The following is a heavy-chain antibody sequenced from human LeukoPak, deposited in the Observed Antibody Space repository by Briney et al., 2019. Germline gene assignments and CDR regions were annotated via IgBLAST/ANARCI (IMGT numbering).Heavy chain of an antibody. CDR2: FDPEDGET. V-gene: IGHV1-24*01. CDR3: ATFLGGYSYGYNAFDI. CDR1: GYTLTELS. J-gene: IGHJ3*02. D-gene: IGHD5-18*01. Sequence: ASVKVSCKVSGYTLTELSMHWVRQAPGKGLEWMGGFDPEDGETIYAQKFQGRVTMTEDTSTDTAYMELSSLRSEDTAVYYCATFLGGYSYGYNAFDIWGQGTMVTVYS.